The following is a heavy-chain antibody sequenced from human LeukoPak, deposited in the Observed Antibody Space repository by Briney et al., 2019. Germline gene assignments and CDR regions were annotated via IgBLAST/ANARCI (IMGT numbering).Heavy chain of an antibody. Sequence: GGSLRLSCAASGFNFDDYVMNWVRQAPGKGLEWVSGINWTGGSRGYADSVKGRFTISRDNAKNSLYLQMNSLRAEDTAVYYCAELGITMIGGVWGKGTTVTISS. CDR2: INWTGGSR. D-gene: IGHD3-10*02. CDR1: GFNFDDYV. J-gene: IGHJ6*04. V-gene: IGHV3-20*04. CDR3: AELGITMIGGV.